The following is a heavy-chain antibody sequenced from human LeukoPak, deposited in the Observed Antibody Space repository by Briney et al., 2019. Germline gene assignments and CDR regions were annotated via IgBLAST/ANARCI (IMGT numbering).Heavy chain of an antibody. CDR1: GFTFSSYG. CDR2: IWYDGSNK. D-gene: IGHD2-15*01. V-gene: IGHV3-33*01. Sequence: GGSLRLSCAASGFTFSSYGMHWVRQAPGKGLEWVAVIWYDGSNKYYADSVKGRFTTSRDNSKNTLYLQMNSLRAEDTAVYYCARACSGGSCYSTQDYWGQGTLVTVSS. CDR3: ARACSGGSCYSTQDY. J-gene: IGHJ4*02.